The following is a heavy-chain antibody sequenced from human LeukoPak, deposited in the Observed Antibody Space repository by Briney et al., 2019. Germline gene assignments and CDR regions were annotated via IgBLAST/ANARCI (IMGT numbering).Heavy chain of an antibody. CDR3: ARHFDSGDYPFDY. V-gene: IGHV4-31*03. CDR2: IYYTGST. Sequence: KPSQTLSLTCTVSGGSISSGGYYWSWIRQHPGKGLEWIGYIYYTGSTNYNPSLKSRVTISLDRSKTQFSLNLTSVTAADTAVYYCARHFDSGDYPFDYWGRGTLVTVSS. D-gene: IGHD3-22*01. J-gene: IGHJ4*02. CDR1: GGSISSGGYY.